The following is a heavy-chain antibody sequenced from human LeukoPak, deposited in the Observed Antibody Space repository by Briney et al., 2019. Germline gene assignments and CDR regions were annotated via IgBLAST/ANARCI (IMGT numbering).Heavy chain of an antibody. CDR2: IYYSGST. CDR3: ARGGGNRHVSGSIDY. J-gene: IGHJ4*02. Sequence: PSETLSLTCTVSGGSISSYYWNWIRQPPGKGLEWIGYIYYSGSTDYNPSLKSRVSMSVDTSKNQFSLKLSSVTAADTAVYYCARGGGNRHVSGSIDYWGQGTLVTVSS. V-gene: IGHV4-59*12. D-gene: IGHD4-23*01. CDR1: GGSISSYY.